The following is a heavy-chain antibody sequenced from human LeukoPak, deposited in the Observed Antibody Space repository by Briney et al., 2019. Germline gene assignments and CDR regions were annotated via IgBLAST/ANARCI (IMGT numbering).Heavy chain of an antibody. V-gene: IGHV4-38-2*01. CDR1: GYSISSGYY. Sequence: SETLSLTCAVSGYSISSGYYWGWIRQPPGKGLEWIGSIYHSGSTYYNPSLKSRVTISVDTSKNQFSLKLSSVTAADTAVYYCARSDYYDYRQIDFWGQGTLVTVSS. CDR2: IYHSGST. D-gene: IGHD3-22*01. J-gene: IGHJ4*02. CDR3: ARSDYYDYRQIDF.